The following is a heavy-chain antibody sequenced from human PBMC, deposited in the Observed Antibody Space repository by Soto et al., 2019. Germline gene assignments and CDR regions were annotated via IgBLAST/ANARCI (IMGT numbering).Heavy chain of an antibody. CDR2: IFHSGIT. CDR1: GGSFNNDY. CDR3: ARDRYFYDSAGYYRTLDS. Sequence: SETLSLTCTISGGSFNNDYWTWIRQSPGKGLEWIGYIFHSGITDYNPSVKSRVTISIDKSKNLFSLKLNSVTAADTAVYYCARDRYFYDSAGYYRTLDSWGQGILVTVSS. D-gene: IGHD3-22*01. J-gene: IGHJ5*01. V-gene: IGHV4-59*01.